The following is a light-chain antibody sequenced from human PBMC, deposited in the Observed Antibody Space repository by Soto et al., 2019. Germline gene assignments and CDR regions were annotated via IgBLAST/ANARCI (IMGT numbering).Light chain of an antibody. CDR2: KAS. CDR1: QTISSW. CDR3: QHYNSYSEA. Sequence: DIQITQSPSTLSGSVGDRVTITCRASQTISSWLAWYQQKPGKAPKRLIYKASTLKSGVPSRFSGSGSGTEFTLTISSMQPDHFATYYCQHYNSYSEAFGQGTKVDIK. V-gene: IGKV1-5*03. J-gene: IGKJ1*01.